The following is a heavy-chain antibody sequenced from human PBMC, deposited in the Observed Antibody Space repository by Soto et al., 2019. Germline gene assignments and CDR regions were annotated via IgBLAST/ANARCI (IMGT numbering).Heavy chain of an antibody. V-gene: IGHV4-31*03. D-gene: IGHD5-12*01. CDR2: IYYSGST. Sequence: SETLSLTCTVSGGSISSGGYYWSWIRQHPGKGLEWIGYIYYSGSTYYNPSLKSRVTISVDTSKNQFSLKLSSVTAADTAVYYCAGTDEMATIYYFDYWGQGTLVTVSS. CDR3: AGTDEMATIYYFDY. J-gene: IGHJ4*02. CDR1: GGSISSGGYY.